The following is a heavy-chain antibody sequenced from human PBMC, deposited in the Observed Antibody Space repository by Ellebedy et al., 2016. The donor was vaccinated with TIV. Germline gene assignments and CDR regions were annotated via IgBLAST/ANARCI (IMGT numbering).Heavy chain of an antibody. D-gene: IGHD3-3*01. J-gene: IGHJ4*02. CDR2: IWYDGSNK. V-gene: IGHV3-33*08. CDR1: GFTFISYG. Sequence: PGGSLRPSCAASGFTFISYGMHWVRQAPGKGLEWVAVIWYDGSNKYYADSVKGRFTISRDNSKHTLYLQMNSLRAEDTAVYYCARVKEGLEWGWGWYCDYWGQGTLVTVSS. CDR3: ARVKEGLEWGWGWYCDY.